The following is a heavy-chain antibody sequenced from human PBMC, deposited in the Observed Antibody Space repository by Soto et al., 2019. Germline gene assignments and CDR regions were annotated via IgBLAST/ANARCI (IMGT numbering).Heavy chain of an antibody. CDR3: ARDPSRYYDFWSGYSALNAFDI. CDR1: GFTFSSYE. J-gene: IGHJ3*02. V-gene: IGHV3-48*03. CDR2: INSSGSTI. D-gene: IGHD3-3*01. Sequence: GGSLRLSCAASGFTFSSYEMNWVRQAPGKGLEWVSYINSSGSTIYYADSVKGRFTISRDNAKNSLYLQMNSLRAEDTAVYYCARDPSRYYDFWSGYSALNAFDIWGQGTMVTVS.